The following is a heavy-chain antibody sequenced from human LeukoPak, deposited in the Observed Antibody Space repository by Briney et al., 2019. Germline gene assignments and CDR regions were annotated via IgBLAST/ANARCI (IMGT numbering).Heavy chain of an antibody. CDR1: GGSFSGYY. V-gene: IGHV4-34*01. Sequence: PSETLSLTCAVYGGSFSGYYWSWIRQPPGKGLEWIGEINHSGSTNFNPSLKSRVTISVDTSRNQFSLKLNSVTAADTAVYYCAKSNGYGLIDIWGQGTMVTVSS. CDR3: AKSNGYGLIDI. CDR2: INHSGST. J-gene: IGHJ3*02. D-gene: IGHD3-10*01.